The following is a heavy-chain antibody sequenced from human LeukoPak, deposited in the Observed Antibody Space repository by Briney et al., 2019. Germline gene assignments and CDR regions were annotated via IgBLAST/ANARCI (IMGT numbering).Heavy chain of an antibody. V-gene: IGHV4-59*08. CDR3: ARHLNNCGDDCYIFDY. CDR1: GGSIFSYY. D-gene: IGHD2-21*01. J-gene: IGHJ4*02. Sequence: SETLPHTCTVSGGSIFSYYWSWIRQPPGKGLEWMGYIYYSGSTNYNPSLKSRVTISVDTSKNQFSQRVSSVTAADTAVYYCARHLNNCGDDCYIFDYWGQGTLVTVSS. CDR2: IYYSGST.